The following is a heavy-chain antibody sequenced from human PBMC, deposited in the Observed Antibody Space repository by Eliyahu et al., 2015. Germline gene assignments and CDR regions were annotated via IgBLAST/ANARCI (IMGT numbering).Heavy chain of an antibody. J-gene: IGHJ2*01. CDR3: ARDRTDSSDSYTGGYRCFDL. Sequence: QLQESGPGLVKPSETLSVTCTVSGGSVISGNNYWSWIRQAPGKGXEWIGYISSSGSTNXNPSLRGRVTISLYGPQNMFSLDLTSVTAADTAKYYCARDRTDSSDSYTGGYRCFDLWGRGTMVTVSS. CDR2: ISSSGST. D-gene: IGHD3-22*01. CDR1: GGSVISGNNY. V-gene: IGHV4-61*01.